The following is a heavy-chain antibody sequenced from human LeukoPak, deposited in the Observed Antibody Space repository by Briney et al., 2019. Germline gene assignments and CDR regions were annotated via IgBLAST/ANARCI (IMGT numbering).Heavy chain of an antibody. CDR1: GGTFRNYA. D-gene: IGHD3/OR15-3a*01. CDR3: ARDGTGDYFDY. V-gene: IGHV1-69*06. J-gene: IGHJ4*02. CDR2: IIPLYGTT. Sequence: WASVKVSCKASGGTFRNYAISWVRQAPGQGLEWMGGIIPLYGTTNYAQKFQGRVTITADKSTSTAYMELSSLRSEDTAVYYCARDGTGDYFDYWGQGTLVTVSS.